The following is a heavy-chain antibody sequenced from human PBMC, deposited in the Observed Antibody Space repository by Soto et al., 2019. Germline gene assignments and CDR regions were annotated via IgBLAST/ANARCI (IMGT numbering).Heavy chain of an antibody. CDR1: GFIFSRYP. D-gene: IGHD4-17*01. J-gene: IGHJ5*02. CDR2: ISDDGSTK. V-gene: IGHV3-30-3*01. CDR3: TRADLTVTLSVFDP. Sequence: QVQLVESGGGVVQPGRSLRLSCAAYGFIFSRYPMHWVRQAPGKGLQWVALISDDGSTKYYADSVKGRFTISRDNSKNTLYLQMNGLSAEDTAVYYCTRADLTVTLSVFDPWGQGTLVTVSS.